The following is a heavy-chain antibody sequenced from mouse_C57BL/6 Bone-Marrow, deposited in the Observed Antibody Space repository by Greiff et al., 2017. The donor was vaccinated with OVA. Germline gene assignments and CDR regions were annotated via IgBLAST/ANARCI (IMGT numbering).Heavy chain of an antibody. J-gene: IGHJ4*01. CDR1: GFTFSSYA. V-gene: IGHV5-9-1*02. CDR2: ISRGGDYI. CDR3: TRDRGSSYFYYAMDY. D-gene: IGHD1-1*01. Sequence: EVKLVESGEGLVKPGGSLKLSCAASGFTFSSYAMSWVRQTPEKRLEWVAYISRGGDYIYYADTVKGRFTISRDNARNTLYLQMSSLKSEDTAMYYCTRDRGSSYFYYAMDYWGQGTSVTVSS.